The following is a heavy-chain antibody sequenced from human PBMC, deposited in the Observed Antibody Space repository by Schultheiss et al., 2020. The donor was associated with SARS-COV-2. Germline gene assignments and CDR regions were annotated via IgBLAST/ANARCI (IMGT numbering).Heavy chain of an antibody. Sequence: SQTLSLTCAISGDSVSSNSAAWNWIRQSPSRGLEWLGRTYYRSKWYNDYAVSVKSRITINPDTSKNQFSLQLNSVTPEDTAVYYCARDLGYGGTNAPNYYGMDVWGQGTMVTVSS. J-gene: IGHJ6*02. D-gene: IGHD4-23*01. CDR2: TYYRSKWYN. V-gene: IGHV6-1*01. CDR1: GDSVSSNSAA. CDR3: ARDLGYGGTNAPNYYGMDV.